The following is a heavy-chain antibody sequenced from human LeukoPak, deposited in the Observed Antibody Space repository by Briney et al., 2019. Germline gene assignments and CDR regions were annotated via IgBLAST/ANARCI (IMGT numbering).Heavy chain of an antibody. J-gene: IGHJ4*02. Sequence: QTLSLTCAISGYSVSSSGVAWNWIRQSPSRGLERLGGTYYSSKWYNDYAVSVKGRISINADTSKNHFSLQLDSVTPEDTAVYYCARGSSRALDHWGQGTLVTVSS. V-gene: IGHV6-1*01. CDR2: TYYSSKWYN. D-gene: IGHD5/OR15-5a*01. CDR1: GYSVSSSGVA. CDR3: ARGSSRALDH.